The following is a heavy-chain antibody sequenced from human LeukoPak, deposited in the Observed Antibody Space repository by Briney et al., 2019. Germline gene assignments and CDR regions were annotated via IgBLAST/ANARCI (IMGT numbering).Heavy chain of an antibody. CDR2: INHSGST. CDR1: GGSFSGYY. Sequence: PSETLSLTCAVYGGSFSGYYWSWIRQPPGKGLEWIGEINHSGSTNCNPSLKSRVTISVDTSKNQFSLKLSSVTAADTAVYYCARAPTYYYDSSGYGWFDPWGQGTLVTVSS. CDR3: ARAPTYYYDSSGYGWFDP. D-gene: IGHD3-22*01. J-gene: IGHJ5*02. V-gene: IGHV4-34*01.